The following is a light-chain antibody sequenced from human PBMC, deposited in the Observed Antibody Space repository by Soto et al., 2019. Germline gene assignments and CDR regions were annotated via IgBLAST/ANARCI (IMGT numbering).Light chain of an antibody. CDR3: QQYDSFWTM. J-gene: IGKJ1*01. CDR1: QTINNR. Sequence: DIQMTQSPSTLSASVGDRVTIPCRASQTINNRLAWYQQKPGKAPKLLMFDVSTLEGGVPSRFSGSGSGTEFTLTISNLQPDDFATYYCQQYDSFWTMFGQGTKVEV. V-gene: IGKV1-5*01. CDR2: DVS.